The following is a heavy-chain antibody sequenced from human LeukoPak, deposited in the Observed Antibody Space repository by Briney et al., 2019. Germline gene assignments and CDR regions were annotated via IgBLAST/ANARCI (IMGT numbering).Heavy chain of an antibody. CDR2: IYYSGST. V-gene: IGHV4-61*01. CDR1: GGSLSSGHYY. Sequence: SETLSLTCAVSGGSLSSGHYYCTWIRQPPGKGLEWIGYIYYSGSTNYNPSLKSRVAMSVDTSNTQFFLRLTSVTAADTALYYCARGRFELPYWGQGTLVTVSS. CDR3: ARGRFELPY. J-gene: IGHJ4*02. D-gene: IGHD2-15*01.